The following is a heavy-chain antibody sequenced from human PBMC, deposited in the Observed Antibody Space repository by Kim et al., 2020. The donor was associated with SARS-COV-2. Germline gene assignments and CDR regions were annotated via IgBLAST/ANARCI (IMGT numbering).Heavy chain of an antibody. J-gene: IGHJ2*01. CDR1: GGSLSSSSYY. CDR2: AYYIGNT. V-gene: IGHV4-39*01. Sequence: SETLSLTCTVSGGSLSSSSYYWGWIRQPPGKGLEWIGTAYYIGNTYYNPSLMSRVTISVDTSKNQFSLKLGSVTAADTAVHYCARHQRYSSGWY. CDR3: ARHQRYSSGWY. D-gene: IGHD6-19*01.